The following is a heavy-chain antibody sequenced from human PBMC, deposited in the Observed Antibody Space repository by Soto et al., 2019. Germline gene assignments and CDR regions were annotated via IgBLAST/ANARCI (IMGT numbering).Heavy chain of an antibody. CDR1: GDPIISADYY. J-gene: IGHJ6*02. D-gene: IGHD1-1*01. V-gene: IGHV4-30-4*01. CDR3: ARDLWVEPELYYYGMDV. Sequence: SETLSLTCTVSGDPIISADYYWIWIRQTPGKGLEWIGHIFYSGTTYYNPSLKSRLTISVDTSKNHFSLRLTSVTAADTAVYYCARDLWVEPELYYYGMDVWGQGTTVTVSS. CDR2: IFYSGTT.